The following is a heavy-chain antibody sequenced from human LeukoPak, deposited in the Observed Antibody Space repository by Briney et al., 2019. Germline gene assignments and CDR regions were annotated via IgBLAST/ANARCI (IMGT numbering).Heavy chain of an antibody. CDR3: ARRYFDYGSWFDP. CDR1: GGSISSSSYY. D-gene: IGHD3-9*01. Sequence: PSETLFLTCTVSGGSISSSSYYWGWIRQPPGKGLEWIGSIYYSGSTYYNPSLKSRVTISVDTSKNQFSLKLSSVTAADTAVYYCARRYFDYGSWFDPWGQGTLVTVSS. J-gene: IGHJ5*02. CDR2: IYYSGST. V-gene: IGHV4-39*01.